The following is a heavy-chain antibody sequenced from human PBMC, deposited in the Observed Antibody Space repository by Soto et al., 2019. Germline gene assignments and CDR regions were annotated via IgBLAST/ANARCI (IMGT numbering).Heavy chain of an antibody. Sequence: EAQLVESGGGLVQPGGSLRLSCEASGFIFTSYSMNWVRQAPGKGLEWVAYISSSSTIIKYADSVKGRFTISRDNAKNSVFLEMSSLRAEDTAVYYCARDGTYNDLWRPSWFDPWGLGTLVTVSS. D-gene: IGHD3-3*01. J-gene: IGHJ5*02. V-gene: IGHV3-48*01. CDR1: GFIFTSYS. CDR2: ISSSSTII. CDR3: ARDGTYNDLWRPSWFDP.